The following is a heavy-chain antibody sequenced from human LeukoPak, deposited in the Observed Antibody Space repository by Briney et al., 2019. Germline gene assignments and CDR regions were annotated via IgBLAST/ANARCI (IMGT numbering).Heavy chain of an antibody. CDR1: GGSISSYY. CDR2: IYYRGST. V-gene: IGHV4-59*01. D-gene: IGHD5-24*01. Sequence: SETLSLTCTVSGGSISSYYWSWIRQPPGKGLEWIGYIYYRGSTNYNPSLKSRVTISVDTSRNQFSLKLSSVTAADTAVYYCAGRKRWPFDYWGQGTLVTVSS. J-gene: IGHJ4*02. CDR3: AGRKRWPFDY.